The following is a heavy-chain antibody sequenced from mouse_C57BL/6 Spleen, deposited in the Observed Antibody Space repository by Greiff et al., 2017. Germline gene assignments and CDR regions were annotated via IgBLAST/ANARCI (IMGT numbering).Heavy chain of an antibody. D-gene: IGHD2-4*01. Sequence: EVKVVESGGGLVKPGGSLKLSCAASGFTFSSYTMSWVRQTPEKRLEWVATISGGGGNTYYPDSVKGRFTISRDNAKNTLYLQMSSLRSEDTALYYCARQGFYYDYVYYAMDYWGQGTSVTVSS. V-gene: IGHV5-9*01. CDR1: GFTFSSYT. CDR3: ARQGFYYDYVYYAMDY. CDR2: ISGGGGNT. J-gene: IGHJ4*01.